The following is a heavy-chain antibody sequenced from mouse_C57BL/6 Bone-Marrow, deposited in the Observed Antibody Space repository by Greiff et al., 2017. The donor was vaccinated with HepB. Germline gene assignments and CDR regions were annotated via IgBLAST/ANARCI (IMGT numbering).Heavy chain of an antibody. J-gene: IGHJ4*01. CDR3: ARRGGYSYYAMDY. D-gene: IGHD2-3*01. CDR1: GYTFTSYW. Sequence: QVQLKQPGAELVKPGASVKLSCKASGYTFTSYWMHWVKQRPGQGLEWIGMIHPNSGSTNYNEKFKSKATLTVDKSSSTAYMQLSSLTSEDSAVYYCARRGGYSYYAMDYWGQGTSVTVSS. CDR2: IHPNSGST. V-gene: IGHV1-64*01.